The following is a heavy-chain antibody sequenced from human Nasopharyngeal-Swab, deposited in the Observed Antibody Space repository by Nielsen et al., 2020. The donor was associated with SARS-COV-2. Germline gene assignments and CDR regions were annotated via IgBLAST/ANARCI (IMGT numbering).Heavy chain of an antibody. CDR2: IKQDGSEK. CDR1: GFTFSSYW. V-gene: IGHV3-7*01. J-gene: IGHJ3*02. CDR3: AREGVDSASDYSEPFDI. D-gene: IGHD5-12*01. Sequence: GGSLRLSCAASGFTFSSYWMSWVRHAPGKGLEWVANIKQDGSEKYYVDSVKGRFTISRDNAKNSLYLQMNSLRAEDTAVYYCAREGVDSASDYSEPFDIWGQGTMVTVSS.